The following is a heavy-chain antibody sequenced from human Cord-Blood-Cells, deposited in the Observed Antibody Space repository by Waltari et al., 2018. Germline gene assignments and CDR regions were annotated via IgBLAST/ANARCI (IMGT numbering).Heavy chain of an antibody. Sequence: QLQLQESGPGLVKPSETLSLTCTVSGGSISSSSYYWGWIRQPPGKGLEWIGSIYYSGSTYYNPSLKSRVTISVDTSKNQFSLKLSSVTAADTAVYYCARHRPPRYGSGSSADYWGQGTLVTVSS. J-gene: IGHJ4*02. D-gene: IGHD3-10*01. CDR2: IYYSGST. CDR1: GGSISSSSYY. CDR3: ARHRPPRYGSGSSADY. V-gene: IGHV4-39*01.